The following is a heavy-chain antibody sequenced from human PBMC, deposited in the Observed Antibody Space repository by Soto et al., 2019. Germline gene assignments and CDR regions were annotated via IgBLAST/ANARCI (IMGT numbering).Heavy chain of an antibody. J-gene: IGHJ6*03. CDR2: ISAYNGNT. CDR1: GYTFTSYG. Sequence: ASVKVSCKASGYTFTSYGISWVRQAPGQGLEWMGWISAYNGNTNYAQKLQGRVTMTTDTSTSTAYMELRSLRSDDTAVYYCARPVSNKGGMTTVTTRHYYYYYYMDVWGKGTTVTVSS. V-gene: IGHV1-18*01. CDR3: ARPVSNKGGMTTVTTRHYYYYYYMDV. D-gene: IGHD4-17*01.